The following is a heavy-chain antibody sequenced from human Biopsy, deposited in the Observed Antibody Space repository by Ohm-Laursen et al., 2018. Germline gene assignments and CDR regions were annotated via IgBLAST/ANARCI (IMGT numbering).Heavy chain of an antibody. CDR2: ISGYNGNT. CDR3: ARDRHHAAGSYAGMDV. J-gene: IGHJ6*02. Sequence: ASVKVSCKASGYKFTSYGMSWVRQAPGQGFEWMGRISGYNGNTNYAQKFQGGVTLTTDASSSTAYMELRGLRSDDTAVYYCARDRHHAAGSYAGMDVWGQGTTVTVSS. D-gene: IGHD3-10*01. V-gene: IGHV1-18*01. CDR1: GYKFTSYG.